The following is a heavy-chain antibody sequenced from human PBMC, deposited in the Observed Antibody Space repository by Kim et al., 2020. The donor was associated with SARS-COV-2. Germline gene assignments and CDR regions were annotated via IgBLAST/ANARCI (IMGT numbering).Heavy chain of an antibody. CDR2: INHSGST. V-gene: IGHV4-34*01. CDR3: ANLVRGGGNWFDP. J-gene: IGHJ5*02. CDR1: GGSFSGYY. Sequence: SETLSLTCAVYGGSFSGYYWSWIRQPPGKGLEWIGEINHSGSTNYNPSLKSRVTISVDTSKNQFSLKLSSVTAADTAVYYCANLVRGGGNWFDPWGQGTLVTVSS. D-gene: IGHD3-10*01.